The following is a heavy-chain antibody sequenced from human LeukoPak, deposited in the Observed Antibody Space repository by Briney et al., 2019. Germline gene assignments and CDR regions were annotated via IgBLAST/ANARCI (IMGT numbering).Heavy chain of an antibody. CDR3: ASDARYFDWLLSRYFDY. CDR2: IKQDGSEK. CDR1: GFTFSSYW. Sequence: PGGSLRLSXAASGFTFSSYWMSWVRQAPGKGLEWVANIKQDGSEKYYVDSVKGRFTISRDNAKNSLYLQMNSLRAEDTAVYYCASDARYFDWLLSRYFDYWGQGTLVTVSS. J-gene: IGHJ4*02. D-gene: IGHD3-9*01. V-gene: IGHV3-7*01.